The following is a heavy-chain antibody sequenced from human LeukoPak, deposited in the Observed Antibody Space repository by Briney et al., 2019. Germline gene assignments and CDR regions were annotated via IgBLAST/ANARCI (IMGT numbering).Heavy chain of an antibody. J-gene: IGHJ4*02. CDR3: AKGLYQYFGSGSYTLGY. CDR1: GFTFSFYA. Sequence: GGSLRLSCAASGFTFSFYAMTWVCQAPGKGLEWVSAISGSGTGTHYADSVKGRFTISRDNSKNKLYLQMNSLRAEDTAVYYCAKGLYQYFGSGSYTLGYWGQGTQVTVSS. CDR2: ISGSGTGT. V-gene: IGHV3-23*01. D-gene: IGHD3-10*01.